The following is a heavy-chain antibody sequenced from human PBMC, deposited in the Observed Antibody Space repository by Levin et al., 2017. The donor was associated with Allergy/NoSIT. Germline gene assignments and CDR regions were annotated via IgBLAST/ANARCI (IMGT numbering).Heavy chain of an antibody. CDR1: GYSFTSYW. J-gene: IGHJ4*02. CDR3: ARPGYCSGGSCYFDY. V-gene: IGHV5-51*01. Sequence: GGSLRLSCKGSGYSFTSYWIGWVRQMPGKGLEWMGFIYPGDSDTRYSPSFQGQVTISADKSISTAYLQWSSLKASDTAMYYCARPGYCSGGSCYFDYWGQGTLVTVSS. CDR2: IYPGDSDT. D-gene: IGHD2-15*01.